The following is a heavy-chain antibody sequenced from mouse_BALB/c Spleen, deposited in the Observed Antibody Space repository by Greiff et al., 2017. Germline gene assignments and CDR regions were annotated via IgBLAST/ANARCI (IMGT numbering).Heavy chain of an antibody. CDR2: ILPGSGST. CDR3: ARWLLRYAMDY. D-gene: IGHD2-3*01. CDR1: GYTFSSYW. V-gene: IGHV1-9*01. J-gene: IGHJ4*01. Sequence: VQRVESGAELMKPGASVKISCKATGYTFSSYWIEWVKQRPGHGLEWIGEILPGSGSTNYNEKFKGKATFTADTSSNTAYMQLSSLTSEDSAVYYCARWLLRYAMDYWGQGTSVTVSS.